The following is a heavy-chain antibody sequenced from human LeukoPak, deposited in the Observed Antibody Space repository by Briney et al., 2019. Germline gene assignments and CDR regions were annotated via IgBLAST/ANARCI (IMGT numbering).Heavy chain of an antibody. Sequence: GGSLRLSCAASGFTFSSYGMHWVRQAPGKGLEWVAVMSYDGSNKYYADSVKGRFTISRDNAKNSLYLQMNSLRAEDTAVYYCARGGLPKPFDYWGQGTLVTVSS. CDR3: ARGGLPKPFDY. D-gene: IGHD1-14*01. V-gene: IGHV3-30*03. J-gene: IGHJ4*02. CDR2: MSYDGSNK. CDR1: GFTFSSYG.